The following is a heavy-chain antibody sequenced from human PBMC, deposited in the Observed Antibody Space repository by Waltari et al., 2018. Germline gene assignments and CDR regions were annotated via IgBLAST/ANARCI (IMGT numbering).Heavy chain of an antibody. CDR2: INPNSGGT. Sequence: QVQLVQSGAEVKKPGASVKVYCKASGYTFPGYYMHWLRQAPGQGLEWMGWINPNSGGTNYAQKFQGRVTMTRDTSISTAYMELSRLRSDDTAVYYCARRSELVRGPLGYWGQGTLVTVSS. J-gene: IGHJ4*02. V-gene: IGHV1-2*02. CDR1: GYTFPGYY. CDR3: ARRSELVRGPLGY. D-gene: IGHD3-10*01.